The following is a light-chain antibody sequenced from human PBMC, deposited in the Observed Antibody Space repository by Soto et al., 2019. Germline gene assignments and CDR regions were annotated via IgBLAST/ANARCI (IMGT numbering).Light chain of an antibody. J-gene: IGKJ5*01. Sequence: IQMSQAPSTRSASGGDRVTITCRASQSISSWLAWYQQKPGKAPKLLIYKASSLESGVPSRFSGSGSGTEFTLTISSLQPDDFATYYCQQSYSTPITSGQGTRLEI. CDR3: QQSYSTPIT. CDR2: KAS. CDR1: QSISSW. V-gene: IGKV1-5*03.